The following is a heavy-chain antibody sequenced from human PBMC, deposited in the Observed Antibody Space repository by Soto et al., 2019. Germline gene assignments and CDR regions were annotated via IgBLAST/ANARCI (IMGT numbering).Heavy chain of an antibody. D-gene: IGHD2-8*01. CDR1: GFTFTSSA. CDR3: AADATAWQQMVPSDY. J-gene: IGHJ4*02. V-gene: IGHV1-58*01. Sequence: SVKVSCKASGFTFTSSAFQWVRQARGQGLEWIGWIAVGSGYTNYAQRFQGRVTLTRDMSTATTYMELSRLTSEDTAMYYCAADATAWQQMVPSDYWGQGALVTVSS. CDR2: IAVGSGYT.